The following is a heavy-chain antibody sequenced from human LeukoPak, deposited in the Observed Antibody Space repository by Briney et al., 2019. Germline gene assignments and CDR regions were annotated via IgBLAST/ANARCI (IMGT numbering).Heavy chain of an antibody. CDR3: ARGGYSYAFGNWFDP. Sequence: SETLSLTCAVYGGSFSGYYWSWIRQPPGKGLEWIGEINHSGSTNYNPSLKSRVTISVDTSKNQFSLKLSSVTVADTAVYYCARGGYSYAFGNWFDPWGQGTLVTVSS. V-gene: IGHV4-34*01. CDR2: INHSGST. J-gene: IGHJ5*02. D-gene: IGHD5-18*01. CDR1: GGSFSGYY.